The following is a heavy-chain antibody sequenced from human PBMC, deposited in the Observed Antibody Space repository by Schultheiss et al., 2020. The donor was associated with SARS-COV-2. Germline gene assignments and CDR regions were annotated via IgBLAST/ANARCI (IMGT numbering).Heavy chain of an antibody. D-gene: IGHD5-18*01. CDR2: IYTSGST. CDR3: ARGPRYSYGWRNYYGMDV. V-gene: IGHV4-59*10. CDR1: GGSFSGYY. J-gene: IGHJ6*02. Sequence: SETLSLTCAVYGGSFSGYYWSWIRQPPGKGLEWIGRIYTSGSTNYNPSLKSRVTMSVDTSKNQFSLKLSSVTAADTAVYYCARGPRYSYGWRNYYGMDVWGQGTTVTVSS.